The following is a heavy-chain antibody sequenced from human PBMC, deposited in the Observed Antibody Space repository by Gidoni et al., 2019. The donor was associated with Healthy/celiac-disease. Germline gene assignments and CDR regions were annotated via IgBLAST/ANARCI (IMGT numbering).Heavy chain of an antibody. Sequence: EVQLVESGGGLVQPGRSLRLSCAASGFPFDDYAMHWVRQAPGKGLGWVSGISWNSGSIGYADSVKGRFTISRDNAKNSLYLQMNSLRAEDTALYYCAKTQYSSGWYNWFDPWGQGTLVTVSS. CDR3: AKTQYSSGWYNWFDP. J-gene: IGHJ5*02. V-gene: IGHV3-9*01. CDR1: GFPFDDYA. D-gene: IGHD6-19*01. CDR2: ISWNSGSI.